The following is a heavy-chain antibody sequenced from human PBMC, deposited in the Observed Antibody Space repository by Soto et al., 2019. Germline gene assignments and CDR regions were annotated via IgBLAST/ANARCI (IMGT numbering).Heavy chain of an antibody. CDR2: IYYAGDT. CDR1: GGSLKNNNFY. CDR3: ARALYIRVPTGDRLPKTHFSHMDV. D-gene: IGHD5-12*01. J-gene: IGHJ6*03. V-gene: IGHV4-39*01. Sequence: QLQESGRGLVKPSETLSLTCSVSGGSLKNNNFYWGWVRQSPVKGLEWIGHIYYAGDTLYNPSLKSRAALSVDTSKNQFSLKLTSVSAADTGVYDCARALYIRVPTGDRLPKTHFSHMDVWGKGATVTVSS.